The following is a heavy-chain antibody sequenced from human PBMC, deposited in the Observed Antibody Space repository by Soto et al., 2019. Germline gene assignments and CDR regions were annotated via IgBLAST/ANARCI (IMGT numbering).Heavy chain of an antibody. Sequence: QVELVESGGGVVQPGRSLSVSCAASGFTFRSFTMHWVRQAPGKGLEWVATVSYDGSKAYYADSVRGRFTISRDNSNNALSLQMGSLRPEDSALYFCARDKDSSYFPPPYFFDSWGQGLRVTVSS. CDR1: GFTFRSFT. CDR2: VSYDGSKA. D-gene: IGHD1-26*01. V-gene: IGHV3-30*04. J-gene: IGHJ4*02. CDR3: ARDKDSSYFPPPYFFDS.